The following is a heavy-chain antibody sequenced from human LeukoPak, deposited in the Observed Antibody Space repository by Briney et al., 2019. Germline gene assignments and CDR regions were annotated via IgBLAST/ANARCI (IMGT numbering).Heavy chain of an antibody. CDR3: ARGRYYYDSSGYPYNWFDP. CDR2: IYHGGST. D-gene: IGHD3-22*01. J-gene: IGHJ5*02. CDR1: RGSITSYH. V-gene: IGHV4-59*01. Sequence: SETLSLTCIVSRGSITSYHWRWIRQPPGKGLEGIGYIYHGGSTNYNPSLKSRVTISGDTSKNKFFLNLSSVTAADTAMYYCARGRYYYDSSGYPYNWFDPWGQGTLVTVSS.